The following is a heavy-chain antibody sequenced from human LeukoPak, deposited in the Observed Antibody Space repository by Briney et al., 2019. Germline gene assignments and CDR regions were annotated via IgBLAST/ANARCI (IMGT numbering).Heavy chain of an antibody. V-gene: IGHV4-4*07. Sequence: SETLSLTCTVSGGSISSYYWSWIRQPAGKGLEWIGRIHTSGSTNYNPSLKSRVTMSADTSKNQFSLKLSSVTAADTAVYYCAKDINTVGVIRWFDPWGQGTLGTVSS. CDR3: AKDINTVGVIRWFDP. CDR2: IHTSGST. J-gene: IGHJ5*02. CDR1: GGSISSYY. D-gene: IGHD3-10*01.